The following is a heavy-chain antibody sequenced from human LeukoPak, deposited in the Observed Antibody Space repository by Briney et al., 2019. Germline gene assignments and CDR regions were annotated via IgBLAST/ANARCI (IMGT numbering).Heavy chain of an antibody. D-gene: IGHD2-15*01. CDR3: ARDRYCSGGSCYSAGWFDP. V-gene: IGHV1-69*01. J-gene: IGHJ5*02. CDR2: IIPIFGTA. CDR1: GGTFSSYA. Sequence: ASVKVSCKASGGTFSSYAISWVRRAPGQGLEWMGGIIPIFGTANYAQKFQGRVTITADESTSTAYMELSSLRSEDTAVYYCARDRYCSGGSCYSAGWFDPWGQGTLVTVSS.